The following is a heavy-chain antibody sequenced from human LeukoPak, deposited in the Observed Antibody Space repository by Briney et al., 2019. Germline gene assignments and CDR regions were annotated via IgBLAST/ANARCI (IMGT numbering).Heavy chain of an antibody. Sequence: GGSLRLSCAASGLTFNNYWMNWVRQAPGKGLEWVAVISYDGSNKYYADSVKGRFTISRDNSKNTLYLQMNSLRAEDTAVYYCAKGWGRPFYYYYMDVWGKGTTVTVSS. CDR1: GLTFNNYW. D-gene: IGHD3-16*01. CDR3: AKGWGRPFYYYYMDV. V-gene: IGHV3-30*18. CDR2: ISYDGSNK. J-gene: IGHJ6*03.